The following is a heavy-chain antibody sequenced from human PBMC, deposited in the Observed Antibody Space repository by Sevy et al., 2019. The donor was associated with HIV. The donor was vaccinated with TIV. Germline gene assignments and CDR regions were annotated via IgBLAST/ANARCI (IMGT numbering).Heavy chain of an antibody. D-gene: IGHD2-2*01. J-gene: IGHJ6*02. V-gene: IGHV3-23*01. CDR1: GFTFSSYA. Sequence: GGSLRLSCAASGFTFSSYAMSWVRQAPGKGLEWVSAISGSGGSTYYADSVKGRFTISRDNSKNTLYLQMNSLRAEDTDIHCCAKAERALGYCSSTSCLVDYGMDVWGQGTTVTVSS. CDR3: AKAERALGYCSSTSCLVDYGMDV. CDR2: ISGSGGST.